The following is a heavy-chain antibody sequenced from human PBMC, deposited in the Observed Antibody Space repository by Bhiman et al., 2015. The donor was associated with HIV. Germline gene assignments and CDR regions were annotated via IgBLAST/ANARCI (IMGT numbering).Heavy chain of an antibody. Sequence: EVQLEESGGGLVKPGGSLRLSCAASGFTFSSYSMTWVRQAPGKGLEWVSVIYNSGGTYYADSVRGRFTISRDNSKNTLYLQMDSLRTEDTAVYYCARNHRSSNWLGIFYYYMDVWGKGTTVTVSS. CDR2: IYNSGGT. CDR1: GFTFSSYS. V-gene: IGHV3-66*02. D-gene: IGHD4-11*01. J-gene: IGHJ6*03. CDR3: ARNHRSSNWLGIFYYYMDV.